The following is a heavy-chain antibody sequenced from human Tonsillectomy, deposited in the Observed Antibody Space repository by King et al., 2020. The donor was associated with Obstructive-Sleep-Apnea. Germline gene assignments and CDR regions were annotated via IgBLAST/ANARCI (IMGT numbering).Heavy chain of an antibody. D-gene: IGHD5-12*01. V-gene: IGHV4-59*08. CDR3: ARHRGVEDYGGYGDYFAY. CDR2: MYYSGST. J-gene: IGHJ4*02. Sequence: QLQESGPGLVKPSETLSLTCTVSGGSISNYYWSWIRQPPGKGLEWIGYMYYSGSTNFNPSLKSRVTISADTSKLQFSLRLSSVTAADTAVYYCARHRGVEDYGGYGDYFAYWGQGTLVPVSS. CDR1: GGSISNYY.